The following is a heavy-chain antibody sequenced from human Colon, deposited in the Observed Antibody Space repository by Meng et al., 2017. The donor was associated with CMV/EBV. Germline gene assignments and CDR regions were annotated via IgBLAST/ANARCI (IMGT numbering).Heavy chain of an antibody. D-gene: IGHD1-26*01. CDR1: GFTFSSFA. V-gene: IGHV3-23*01. CDR2: ISPSGEFT. Sequence: GESLKISCEASGFTFSSFAMSWVRQAPGKGLEWVSSISPSGEFTYYGDSVKGRFTVSRDNTKNLLYLEMNSLTADDTAVYFCARDFKVGRPWGQGTLVTVSS. J-gene: IGHJ5*02. CDR3: ARDFKVGRP.